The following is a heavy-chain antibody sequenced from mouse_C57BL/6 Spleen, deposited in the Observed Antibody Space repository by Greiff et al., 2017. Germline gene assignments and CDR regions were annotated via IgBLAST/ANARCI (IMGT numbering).Heavy chain of an antibody. J-gene: IGHJ2*01. D-gene: IGHD1-2*01. CDR1: GYAFSSSW. V-gene: IGHV1-82*01. CDR2: IYPGDGDT. CDR3: ARETTAPFDY. Sequence: QVQLQQSGPELVKPGASVKISCKASGYAFSSSWMNWVKQRPGKGLEWIGRIYPGDGDTNYNGKFKGKATLTADKSSSTAYMQLSSLTSEDSAVYFCARETTAPFDYWGQGTTLTVSS.